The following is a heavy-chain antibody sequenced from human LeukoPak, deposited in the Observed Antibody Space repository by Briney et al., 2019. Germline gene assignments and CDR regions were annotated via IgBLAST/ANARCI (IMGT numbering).Heavy chain of an antibody. Sequence: GASVKVSCKASGGTFSIYAISWVRQAPGQGLEWMGGIIPIFGTANYAQKFQGRVTITADESTSTAYMELSSLRSEDTAVYYCARGLGEYYYDSSGKDWGQGTLVTVSS. J-gene: IGHJ4*02. V-gene: IGHV1-69*13. CDR2: IIPIFGTA. CDR1: GGTFSIYA. CDR3: ARGLGEYYYDSSGKD. D-gene: IGHD3-22*01.